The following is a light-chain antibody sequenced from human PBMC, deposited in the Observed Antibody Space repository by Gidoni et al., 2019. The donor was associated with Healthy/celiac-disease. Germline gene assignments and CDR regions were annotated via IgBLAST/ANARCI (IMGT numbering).Light chain of an antibody. Sequence: DIVLTQSPGTLSLSPGERATLSCRASQRVSSSYLAWYQQKPGQAPRLLIYGASSRATGIPDRFSGSGSGTDFTLTISRLEPEDFAVYYCQQYGSSSLYTFGQGTKLEIK. J-gene: IGKJ2*01. V-gene: IGKV3-20*01. CDR3: QQYGSSSLYT. CDR2: GAS. CDR1: QRVSSSY.